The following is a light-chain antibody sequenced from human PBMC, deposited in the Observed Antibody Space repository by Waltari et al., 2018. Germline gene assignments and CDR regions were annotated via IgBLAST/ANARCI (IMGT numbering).Light chain of an antibody. Sequence: EIVMTQSPATLSVSPGERATLSCRASQNVNNNLAWYQQKPGQAPRLLIYGASTRATGIPARFSGSGSGTEFTLTISSLQYEDFAVYYCQHYDNWSGAFGPGTKVDIQ. J-gene: IGKJ3*01. V-gene: IGKV3-15*01. CDR3: QHYDNWSGA. CDR2: GAS. CDR1: QNVNNN.